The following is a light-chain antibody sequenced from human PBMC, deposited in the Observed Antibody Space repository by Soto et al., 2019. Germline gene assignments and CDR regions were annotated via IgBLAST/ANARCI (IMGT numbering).Light chain of an antibody. Sequence: DIPMTQSPSTLSASVGDRVTITCRASQNVNSWVAWYQQKPGKAPKFLIYDASNLESGAPSRFSGRGSGTEFTLTISSLQPDDFATYYCQRYNSNSRTFGQGTRV. J-gene: IGKJ1*01. CDR1: QNVNSW. CDR2: DAS. CDR3: QRYNSNSRT. V-gene: IGKV1-5*01.